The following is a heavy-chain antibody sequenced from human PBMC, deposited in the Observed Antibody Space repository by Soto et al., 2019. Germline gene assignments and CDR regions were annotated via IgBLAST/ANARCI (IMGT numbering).Heavy chain of an antibody. J-gene: IGHJ3*02. CDR1: GFSLSTSGVG. CDR2: IYWDDDK. CDR3: AHTQSLEWPDPDAFDI. V-gene: IGHV2-5*02. D-gene: IGHD3-3*01. Sequence: SGPTLVHPTQTLTLTCTFSGFSLSTSGVGVGWIRQPPGKALEWLALIYWDDDKRYSPSLKSRLTITKDTSKNQVVLTMTNMDPVDTATYYCAHTQSLEWPDPDAFDIWGQGTMVTVSS.